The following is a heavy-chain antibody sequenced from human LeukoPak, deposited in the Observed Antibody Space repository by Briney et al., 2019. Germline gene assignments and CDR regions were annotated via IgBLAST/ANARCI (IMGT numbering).Heavy chain of an antibody. CDR3: ARDNSGWSVDY. CDR1: GGPFSSYS. D-gene: IGHD6-19*01. J-gene: IGHJ4*02. V-gene: IGHV1-46*04. Sequence: ASVKVSCKASGGPFSSYSISWVRQAPGQGLEWMGIISPSGDYTRYAQKLQGRVSMTLDTSTSTVYMELNSLESEDTAMYYCARDNSGWSVDYWGQGTLVTVTS. CDR2: ISPSGDYT.